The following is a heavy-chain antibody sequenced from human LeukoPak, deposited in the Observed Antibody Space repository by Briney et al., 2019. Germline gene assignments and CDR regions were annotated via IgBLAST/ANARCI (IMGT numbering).Heavy chain of an antibody. CDR3: ARAYQHLGGLSFPGS. CDR1: GYTFTNYA. V-gene: IGHV7-4-1*02. D-gene: IGHD3-16*01. Sequence: GASVKVSCKASGYTFTNYAMNWVRQAPGQGLQWMGWIDPNTGNPTYDQGFTGRFVFSLDTSVSTTYLQISSLKPEDTAVYYCARAYQHLGGLSFPGSWGQGTLVTVSS. J-gene: IGHJ5*02. CDR2: IDPNTGNP.